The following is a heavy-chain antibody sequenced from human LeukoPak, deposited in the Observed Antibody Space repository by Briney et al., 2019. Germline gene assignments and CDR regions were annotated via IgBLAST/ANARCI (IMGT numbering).Heavy chain of an antibody. D-gene: IGHD2-15*01. CDR1: GXXFSGYY. V-gene: IGHV4-34*01. CDR3: ASRGYCSGGSCYYFDY. Sequence: YGXXFSGYYWSWIRQPPGKGLEXXGXXNHSGSTNYNPSLKSRVTISVHTSKNQFSLKLSSVTAADTAVYYCASRGYCSGGSCYYFDYWGQGTLVTVSS. CDR2: XNHSGST. J-gene: IGHJ4*02.